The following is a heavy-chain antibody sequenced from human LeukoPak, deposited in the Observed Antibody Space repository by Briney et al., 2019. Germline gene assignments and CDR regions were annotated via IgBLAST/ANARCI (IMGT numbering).Heavy chain of an antibody. CDR1: GFTFSSYA. V-gene: IGHV3-64D*06. J-gene: IGHJ4*02. Sequence: GGALRLSCSASGFTFSSYAMHWVRQAPGKGLEYVSAISSNGGSTYYADSVKGRFTISRDNSKNTLYLQMSSLRAEDTAVYYSVKAGITIFFDPDDYWGQGTLVTVSS. D-gene: IGHD3-9*01. CDR3: VKAGITIFFDPDDY. CDR2: ISSNGGST.